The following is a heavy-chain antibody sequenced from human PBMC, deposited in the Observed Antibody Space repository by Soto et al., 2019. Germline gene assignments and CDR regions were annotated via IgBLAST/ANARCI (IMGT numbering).Heavy chain of an antibody. D-gene: IGHD3-3*01. J-gene: IGHJ4*02. CDR1: GGSISSYC. CDR2: IYYSGST. CDR3: ARGLRTWSGYYYFDY. Sequence: LEILSLTCTVSGGSISSYCWSWIRQPPGKGLEWIGYIYYSGSTNYNPSLKSRVTISVDTSKNQFSLKLSSVTAADTAVYYCARGLRTWSGYYYFDYWGQGTLVTVSS. V-gene: IGHV4-59*01.